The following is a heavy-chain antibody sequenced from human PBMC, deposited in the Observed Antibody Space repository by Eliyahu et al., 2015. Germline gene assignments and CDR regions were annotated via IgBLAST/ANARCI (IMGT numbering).Heavy chain of an antibody. Sequence: QVPLQESGPVVVKASETLSLTCSVSGGSIRPHSYYWAWIRQSTERGLEWIGRVPSRGTTDYNPSLQSRVSISLHTSRDEFSLTMNSLTGADTAVYFCAREWYSWTAFDYFDSWGQGTLVSVSS. CDR1: GGSIRPHSYY. J-gene: IGHJ4*02. CDR3: AREWYSWTAFDYFDS. D-gene: IGHD1-26*01. CDR2: VPSRGTT. V-gene: IGHV4-61*02.